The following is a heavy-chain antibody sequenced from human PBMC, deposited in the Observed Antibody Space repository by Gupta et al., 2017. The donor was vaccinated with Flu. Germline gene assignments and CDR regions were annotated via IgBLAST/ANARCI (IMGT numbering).Heavy chain of an antibody. V-gene: IGHV4-59*01. CDR1: DGSINTFY. Sequence: QEQLQESGPGLVNPSETLSLTCTVSDGSINTFYWSWVRQPPGKGLEWIGYIHYIGSTKYNPSLRSRATISIDTPRKQFSLHLTSVTAADTAMYYCARGVFGGVFWYFDLWGRGTPATVSA. CDR3: ARGVFGGVFWYFDL. J-gene: IGHJ2*01. CDR2: IHYIGST. D-gene: IGHD3-16*01.